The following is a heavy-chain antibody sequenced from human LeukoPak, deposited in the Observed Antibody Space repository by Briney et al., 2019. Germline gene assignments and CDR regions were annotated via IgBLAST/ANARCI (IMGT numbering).Heavy chain of an antibody. J-gene: IGHJ6*03. CDR2: IYTSENT. Sequence: SETLSLTCTVSGGYIGSYYWSWIRQPAGKGLEWIGRIYTSENTDYNPSLKSRVTMSVDMSTSQFSLRLTSVTAADTAVYYCAREGDYGVSSKSFYYMDVWGKGTTVTVSS. V-gene: IGHV4-4*07. CDR3: AREGDYGVSSKSFYYMDV. CDR1: GGYIGSYY. D-gene: IGHD4-17*01.